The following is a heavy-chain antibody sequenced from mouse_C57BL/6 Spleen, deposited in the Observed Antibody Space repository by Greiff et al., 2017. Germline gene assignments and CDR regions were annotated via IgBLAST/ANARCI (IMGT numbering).Heavy chain of an antibody. Sequence: QVQLQQSGAELARPGASVQLSCKASGYTFTSYGISWVKQRTGQGLEWIGEIYPRSGNTYYNEKFKGKATLTADKSSSTAYMELRSLTSEDSAVYFCARSGYYGFWYFDVWGTGTTVTVSS. CDR1: GYTFTSYG. V-gene: IGHV1-81*01. J-gene: IGHJ1*03. CDR2: IYPRSGNT. CDR3: ARSGYYGFWYFDV. D-gene: IGHD1-2*01.